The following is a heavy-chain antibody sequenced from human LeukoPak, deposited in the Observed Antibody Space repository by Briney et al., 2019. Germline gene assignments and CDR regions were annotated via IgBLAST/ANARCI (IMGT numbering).Heavy chain of an antibody. J-gene: IGHJ3*02. CDR1: GYTITGYY. CDR3: ARDFHDSSGLRAFDI. Sequence: ASVKVSCKASGYTITGYYLHWVRQAPGQGLEWMGWIIPNTGGTNYAQKFQDWVTMSSDTSISTAYMELSSLRSDDTAVYYCARDFHDSSGLRAFDIWGQGTMVTVSS. V-gene: IGHV1-2*04. D-gene: IGHD3-22*01. CDR2: IIPNTGGT.